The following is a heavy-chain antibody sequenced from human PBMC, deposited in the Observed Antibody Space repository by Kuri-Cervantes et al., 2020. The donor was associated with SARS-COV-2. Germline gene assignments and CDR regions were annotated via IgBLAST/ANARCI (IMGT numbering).Heavy chain of an antibody. Sequence: SETLSLTCAVYGGSFRDYNWNWIRQSPGKGLEWIAGINHSGSTYYNPSLKSRVTISVDTSKKQFSLKLSSVTAADTAMYYCVTSLPRSGWDGEDAFDIWGQGTMVTVSS. J-gene: IGHJ3*02. CDR2: INHSGST. CDR3: VTSLPRSGWDGEDAFDI. CDR1: GGSFRDYN. D-gene: IGHD6-19*01. V-gene: IGHV4-34*01.